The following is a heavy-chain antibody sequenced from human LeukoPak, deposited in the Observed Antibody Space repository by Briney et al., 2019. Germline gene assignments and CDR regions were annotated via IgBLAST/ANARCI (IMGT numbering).Heavy chain of an antibody. CDR2: IYPGDSDT. D-gene: IGHD6-19*01. J-gene: IGHJ4*02. V-gene: IGHV5-51*03. CDR3: ARREGGWHLDY. CDR1: GYNFTNYW. Sequence: GESLKISCKGSGYNFTNYWIGWVRQMPGKGLEWMGIIYPGDSDTRYSPCFQGQVTISADKSISTAYLQWSGLKASDTAMYYCARREGGWHLDYWGQGTLVTVSS.